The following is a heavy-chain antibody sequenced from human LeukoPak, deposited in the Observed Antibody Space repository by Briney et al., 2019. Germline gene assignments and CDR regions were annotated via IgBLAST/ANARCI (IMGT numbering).Heavy chain of an antibody. J-gene: IGHJ3*02. V-gene: IGHV3-48*03. Sequence: PGGSLRLSCAASGFTFSSYEMNWVRQAPGKGLEWVSYISSSGSTIYYADSVKGRFTISRDNAKNSLYLQMNSLRAEDTALYYCARDHPRQGAFDIWGQGTMVTVFS. CDR1: GFTFSSYE. CDR3: ARDHPRQGAFDI. CDR2: ISSSGSTI.